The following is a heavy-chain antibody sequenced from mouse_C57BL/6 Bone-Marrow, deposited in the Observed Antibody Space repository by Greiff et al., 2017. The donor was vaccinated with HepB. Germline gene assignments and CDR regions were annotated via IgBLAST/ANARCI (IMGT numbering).Heavy chain of an antibody. CDR2: ISSGGSYT. D-gene: IGHD1-1*01. J-gene: IGHJ3*01. V-gene: IGHV5-6*01. Sequence: EVQLVESGGDLVKPGGSLKLSCAASGFTFSSYGMSWVRQTPDKMLEWVATISSGGSYTYYPDSVKGRFTISRDNAKNTLYLQMSSLKSEDTAMYYCARISTTWFAYWGQGTLVTVSA. CDR1: GFTFSSYG. CDR3: ARISTTWFAY.